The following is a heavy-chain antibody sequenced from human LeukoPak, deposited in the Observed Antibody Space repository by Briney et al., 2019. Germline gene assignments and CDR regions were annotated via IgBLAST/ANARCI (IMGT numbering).Heavy chain of an antibody. CDR1: GYSFTGYY. J-gene: IGHJ4*02. D-gene: IGHD1-26*01. CDR3: ARGDGGSYLERY. Sequence: ASVKVSCKASGYSFTGYYMHWVRQAPGQGLEWMGWINPNSGGTKYAQKFQGRVTMTRDMSISTAYMELRRLRSDDTAVYYCARGDGGSYLERYWGQGTLVTVSS. CDR2: INPNSGGT. V-gene: IGHV1-2*02.